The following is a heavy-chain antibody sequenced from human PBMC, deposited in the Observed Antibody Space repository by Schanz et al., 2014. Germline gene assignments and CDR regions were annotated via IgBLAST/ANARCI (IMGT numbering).Heavy chain of an antibody. Sequence: QVQLQESGPGLVKPSQTLSLTCTVSCGSVSSGGDYWSWIRQHPGKGLEWIGFISYSGSTYYNPSLKSRVTISVDTSKNQFSLNLSSATAADTAVYYCARDRGHGDLPGDIWGQGTMVTVSS. J-gene: IGHJ3*02. V-gene: IGHV4-31*03. D-gene: IGHD4-17*01. CDR3: ARDRGHGDLPGDI. CDR2: ISYSGST. CDR1: CGSVSSGGDY.